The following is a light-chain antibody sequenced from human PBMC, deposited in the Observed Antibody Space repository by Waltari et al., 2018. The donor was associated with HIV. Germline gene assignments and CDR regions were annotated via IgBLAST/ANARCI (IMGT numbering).Light chain of an antibody. CDR1: QNIGDY. J-gene: IGKJ3*01. CDR3: EQIYTFPLFT. Sequence: DIQLTQSPSPLSAFVGDRVNITCRASQNIGDYVNWYQQKPGEPPKLLIDSATSLQPGVPSRFSGSGSGTDFALTISSLQSEDFATYYCEQIYTFPLFTFGPGTKVDIK. CDR2: SAT. V-gene: IGKV1-39*01.